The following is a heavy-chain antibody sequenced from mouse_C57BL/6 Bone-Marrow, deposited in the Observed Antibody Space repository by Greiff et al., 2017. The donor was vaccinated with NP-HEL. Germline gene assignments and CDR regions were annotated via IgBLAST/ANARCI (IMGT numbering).Heavy chain of an antibody. Sequence: QVTLKESGPELVKPGASVKISCKASGYAFSSSWMNWVKQRPGKGLEWIGRIYPGDGDTNYNGKFKGKATLTADKSSSTAYMQLSSLTSEDSAVYFCARWYYAMDYWGQGTSVTVSS. CDR2: IYPGDGDT. CDR3: ARWYYAMDY. V-gene: IGHV1-82*01. CDR1: GYAFSSSW. J-gene: IGHJ4*01.